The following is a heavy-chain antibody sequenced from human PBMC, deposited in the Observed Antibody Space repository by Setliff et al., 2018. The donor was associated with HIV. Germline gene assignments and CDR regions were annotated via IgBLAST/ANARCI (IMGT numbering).Heavy chain of an antibody. CDR1: GGSFNDYY. CDR2: IDHSGST. D-gene: IGHD3-10*01. CDR3: ARGLNYYGSGSYLPLGY. V-gene: IGHV4-34*01. Sequence: SETLSLTCAVYGGSFNDYYWTWIRQPPGKGLEWIGEIDHSGSTKYHASLKSRVTISIDTYKNKISLKLSSVTAADTAVYYCARGLNYYGSGSYLPLGYWGQGTLVTVSS. J-gene: IGHJ4*02.